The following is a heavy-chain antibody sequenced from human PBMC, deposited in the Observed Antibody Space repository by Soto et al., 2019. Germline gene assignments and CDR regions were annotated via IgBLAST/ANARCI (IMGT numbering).Heavy chain of an antibody. V-gene: IGHV4-34*01. J-gene: IGHJ4*02. CDR1: GGSFSGHY. CDR3: ARGTEGYNHFDF. D-gene: IGHD5-12*01. Sequence: QVQLQQWGVGLLKPSETLTLTCAVYGGSFSGHYWNWIRQAPGKGLEWIGEISHSGNTNYDPSLRSRVTISVDTSKNQFSLKLRSVTAADTAVVYCARGTEGYNHFDFWGQGTLVTVSS. CDR2: ISHSGNT.